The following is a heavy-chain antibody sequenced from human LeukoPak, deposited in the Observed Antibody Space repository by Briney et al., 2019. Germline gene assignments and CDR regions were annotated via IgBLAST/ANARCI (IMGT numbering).Heavy chain of an antibody. CDR3: ARGRQDVTMIVVVMTAVSYYLDV. V-gene: IGHV4-34*01. Sequence: SETLSLTCAVSGGSFSGYYWTWIRQTPEKGLEWIGEMTPSGSTNYNPSLKSRVTISVDTSKNQFSLELSSVTAADTAVYYCARGRQDVTMIVVVMTAVSYYLDVWVKGTTVTVS. J-gene: IGHJ6*03. CDR1: GGSFSGYY. D-gene: IGHD3-22*01. CDR2: MTPSGST.